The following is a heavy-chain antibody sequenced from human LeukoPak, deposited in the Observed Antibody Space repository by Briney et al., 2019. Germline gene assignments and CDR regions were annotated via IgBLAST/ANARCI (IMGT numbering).Heavy chain of an antibody. J-gene: IGHJ4*02. CDR3: AKDAYNYYDSSGNTLHYFDY. CDR2: ISGSGGST. D-gene: IGHD3-22*01. V-gene: IGHV3-23*01. Sequence: GGSLRLSCAASRFTFSNYEMNWVRQAPGKGLEWVSAISGSGGSTYYADSVKGRFTISRDNSKNTLYRQMNSLRAEDTAVYYCAKDAYNYYDSSGNTLHYFDYWGQGTLVTVSS. CDR1: RFTFSNYE.